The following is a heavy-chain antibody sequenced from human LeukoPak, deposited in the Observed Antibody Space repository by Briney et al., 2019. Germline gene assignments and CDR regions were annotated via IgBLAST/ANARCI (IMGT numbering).Heavy chain of an antibody. CDR3: AKDQVGFWSGYAY. V-gene: IGHV3-23*01. Sequence: GGSLRLSCAASGVTFSSYALSWIRQAPGKGLEWVSAISGSGGSTYYADSVKGRFTISRDNSENTLYLQMNSLRAEDTAVYYCAKDQVGFWSGYAYWGQGTLVTVSS. D-gene: IGHD3-3*01. CDR2: ISGSGGST. CDR1: GVTFSSYA. J-gene: IGHJ4*02.